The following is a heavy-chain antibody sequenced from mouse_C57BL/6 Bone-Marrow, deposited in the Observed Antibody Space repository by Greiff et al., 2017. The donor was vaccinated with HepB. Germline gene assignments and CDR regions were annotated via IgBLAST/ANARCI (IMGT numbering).Heavy chain of an antibody. CDR2: IYPGSGST. Sequence: QVQLKQPGAELVKPGASVKMSCKASGYTFTSYWITWVKQRPGQGLEWIGDIYPGSGSTNYNEKFKSKATLTVDTSSSTAYMQRSSLTSEDSAVYYCAREGSSPFAYWGQGTLVTVSA. CDR1: GYTFTSYW. V-gene: IGHV1-55*01. CDR3: AREGSSPFAY. J-gene: IGHJ3*01. D-gene: IGHD1-1*01.